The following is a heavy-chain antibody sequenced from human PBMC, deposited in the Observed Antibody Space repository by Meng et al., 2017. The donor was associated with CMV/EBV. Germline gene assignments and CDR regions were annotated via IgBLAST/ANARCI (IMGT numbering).Heavy chain of an antibody. D-gene: IGHD3-3*01. CDR2: IKQDGSEK. CDR3: ARDGPVLRFLEWLSPFAY. Sequence: GESLKISCAASGFTFSSYWMTWVRQAPGKGLEWVANIKQDGSEKYYVDSVKGRFTISRDNAKNSLYLQMNSLRAEDTGVYYCARDGPVLRFLEWLSPFAYWGQGTLVTVSS. J-gene: IGHJ4*02. V-gene: IGHV3-7*01. CDR1: GFTFSSYW.